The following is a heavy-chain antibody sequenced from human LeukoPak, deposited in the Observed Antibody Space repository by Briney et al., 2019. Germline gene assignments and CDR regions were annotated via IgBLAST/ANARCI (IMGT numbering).Heavy chain of an antibody. D-gene: IGHD5-18*01. CDR1: GGTFSSYT. V-gene: IGHV1-69*04. Sequence: SVKVSCKASGGTFSSYTISWVRQAPGRGLEWMGRIIPILGIANYAQKFQGRVTITADKSTSTAYMELSSLRSEDTAVYYCARDISQLWYFDYWGQGTLVTVSS. J-gene: IGHJ4*02. CDR2: IIPILGIA. CDR3: ARDISQLWYFDY.